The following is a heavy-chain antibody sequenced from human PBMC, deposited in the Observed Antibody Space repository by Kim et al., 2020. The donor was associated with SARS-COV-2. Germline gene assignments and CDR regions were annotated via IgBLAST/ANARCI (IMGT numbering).Heavy chain of an antibody. V-gene: IGHV4-39*07. Sequence: LKSRVTISVDTSKNQFSLKLSSVTAADTAVYYCERFGRSSWYSRYYYGMDVWGQGTTVTVSS. J-gene: IGHJ6*02. CDR3: ERFGRSSWYSRYYYGMDV. D-gene: IGHD6-13*01.